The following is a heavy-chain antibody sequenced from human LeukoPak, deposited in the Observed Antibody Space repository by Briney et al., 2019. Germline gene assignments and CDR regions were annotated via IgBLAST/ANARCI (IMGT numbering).Heavy chain of an antibody. CDR1: GFTFSNYW. CDR3: ARGNQLLY. CDR2: MKQDGSEK. D-gene: IGHD2-2*01. V-gene: IGHV3-7*01. J-gene: IGHJ4*02. Sequence: SGGSLRLSCAASGFTFSNYWMSWVRQAPGKGLEWVANMKQDGSEKYYVDSVKGRFTISRDNAKNSLYLKMNSLRAEDTAMYYCARGNQLLYWGQGTLVTVSS.